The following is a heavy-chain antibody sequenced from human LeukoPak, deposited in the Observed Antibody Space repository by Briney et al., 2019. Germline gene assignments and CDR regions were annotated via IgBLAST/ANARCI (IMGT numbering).Heavy chain of an antibody. CDR1: GFTFSSYA. D-gene: IGHD6-6*01. V-gene: IGHV3-23*01. Sequence: GGSLRLSCAASGFTFSSYAMSWVRQAPGKGLEWVSAISGSGGSTYYADSVKGRFTISKDNSKNTLYLQMNSLRAEDTAVYYCAKVGYSSSSGWFDPWGQGTLVTVSS. CDR3: AKVGYSSSSGWFDP. CDR2: ISGSGGST. J-gene: IGHJ5*02.